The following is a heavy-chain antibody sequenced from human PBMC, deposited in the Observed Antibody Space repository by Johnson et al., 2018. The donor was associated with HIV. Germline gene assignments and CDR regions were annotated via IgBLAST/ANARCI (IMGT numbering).Heavy chain of an antibody. Sequence: QVQLVESGGGVVQPGRSLRLSCAASGFTFSSYGMHWVRQAPGKGLEWVAVIWYDGSNKYYADSVKGRFTISRDNAKNSLYLQMNSLRAEDTAVYFCARDRGSTIFAVTIDAFDSWGQGTMFTVSS. CDR3: ARDRGSTIFAVTIDAFDS. J-gene: IGHJ3*02. CDR1: GFTFSSYG. V-gene: IGHV3-33*01. D-gene: IGHD3-3*01. CDR2: IWYDGSNK.